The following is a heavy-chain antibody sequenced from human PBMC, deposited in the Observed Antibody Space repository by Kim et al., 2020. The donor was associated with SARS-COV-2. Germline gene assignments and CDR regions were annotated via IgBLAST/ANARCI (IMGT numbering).Heavy chain of an antibody. V-gene: IGHV3-7*01. D-gene: IGHD6-13*01. J-gene: IGHJ5*02. CDR2: IKQDGSEK. CDR1: GFTFSSYW. CDR3: ARDLSNSSWYYYNILICGAATGWFDP. Sequence: GGSLRLSCAASGFTFSSYWMSWVRQAPGNGLEWVANIKQDGSEKYYVDSVKGRFTISRDNAKNSLYLQMNSLRAEDTAVYYCARDLSNSSWYYYNILICGAATGWFDPWGKETLVTVSS.